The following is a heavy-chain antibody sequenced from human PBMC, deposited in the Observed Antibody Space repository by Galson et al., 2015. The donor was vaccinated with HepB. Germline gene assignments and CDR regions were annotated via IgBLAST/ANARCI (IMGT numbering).Heavy chain of an antibody. V-gene: IGHV3-23*01. Sequence: SLRLSCAASGFSFSTYAMSWVRQAPGKGLEWVSAVSGGGSTTYYADSVKGRFSITRDTSRNTLSLQMNSLRAEDTAVYFCAKNGGYCTGTSCATLDYWGQGTLVTVSS. CDR2: VSGGGSTT. J-gene: IGHJ4*02. D-gene: IGHD2-2*01. CDR3: AKNGGYCTGTSCATLDY. CDR1: GFSFSTYA.